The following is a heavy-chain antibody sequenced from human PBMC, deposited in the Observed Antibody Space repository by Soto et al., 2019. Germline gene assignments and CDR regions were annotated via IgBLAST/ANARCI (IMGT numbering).Heavy chain of an antibody. D-gene: IGHD3-3*01. CDR2: ISYDGSNK. Sequence: QVQLVESGGGVVQPGRSLRLSCAASGFTFSSYGMHWVRQAPGKGLEWVAVISYDGSNKYYADSVKGRFTISRDNSKNKLYLQMNSLRAQDTAVYYCAKDGRGNDDFWPPLWYFDLWGRGTLVTVSS. J-gene: IGHJ2*01. CDR3: AKDGRGNDDFWPPLWYFDL. V-gene: IGHV3-30*18. CDR1: GFTFSSYG.